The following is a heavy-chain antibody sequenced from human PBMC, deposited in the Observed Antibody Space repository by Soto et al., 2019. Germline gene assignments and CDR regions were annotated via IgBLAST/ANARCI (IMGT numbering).Heavy chain of an antibody. CDR2: ISYDGDTK. CDR3: AKDRNYYDRYYYGMDA. Sequence: GGSLRLSCAASGFTFRTFGMHWVRQAPGKGLEWVTVISYDGDTKYYADSVKGRFTISRDNSKSTLYLQMNSLRAEDTAVYYCAKDRNYYDRYYYGMDAWGQGTTVTSP. J-gene: IGHJ6*02. D-gene: IGHD3-22*01. V-gene: IGHV3-30*18. CDR1: GFTFRTFG.